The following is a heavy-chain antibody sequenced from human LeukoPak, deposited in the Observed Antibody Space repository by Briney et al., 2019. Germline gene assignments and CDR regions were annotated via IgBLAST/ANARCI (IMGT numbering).Heavy chain of an antibody. CDR3: ARGPLMTTVITFTY. CDR1: GYTFTGYY. CDR2: INPNSGGT. V-gene: IGHV1-2*02. Sequence: ASVKVSCKASGYTFTGYYMHWVRQAPGQGLEWMGWINPNSGGTNYAQKFQGRVTMTRDTSISTAYMELSRLRSDDTAVYYCARGPLMTTVITFTYWGQGTLVTVSS. D-gene: IGHD4-17*01. J-gene: IGHJ4*02.